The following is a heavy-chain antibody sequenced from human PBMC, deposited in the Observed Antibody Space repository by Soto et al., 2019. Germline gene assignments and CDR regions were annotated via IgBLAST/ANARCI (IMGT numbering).Heavy chain of an antibody. J-gene: IGHJ3*02. Sequence: SVKVSWTSSGGTLVRYAIIWVRQAPGQGLEWMGGIIPIFGTANYAQKFEGRVTITADESTSTAYMELSSLRSEDTAVYYCARESPATRAFDIWGQGTMVTVSS. CDR1: GGTLVRYA. CDR3: ARESPATRAFDI. V-gene: IGHV1-69*13. CDR2: IIPIFGTA.